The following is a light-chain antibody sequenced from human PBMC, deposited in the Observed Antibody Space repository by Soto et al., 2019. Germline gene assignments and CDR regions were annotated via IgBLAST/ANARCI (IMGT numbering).Light chain of an antibody. V-gene: IGKV1-27*01. CDR2: AAS. Sequence: DIQMTQYPSSLSASVGDRVTITCRASPGISNYLAWYQQKPGKAPKLRIYAASTLQSGVPSRFSGSGSGTDFPFTISSLQPEDVANYYCETDNSAPRTFGQGTKVEIK. J-gene: IGKJ1*01. CDR3: ETDNSAPRT. CDR1: PGISNY.